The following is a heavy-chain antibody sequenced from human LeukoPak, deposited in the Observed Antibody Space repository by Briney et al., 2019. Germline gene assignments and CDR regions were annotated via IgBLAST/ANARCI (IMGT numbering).Heavy chain of an antibody. CDR1: GYTFTGYY. D-gene: IGHD3-22*01. CDR2: IIPIFGTA. V-gene: IGHV1-8*02. Sequence: ASVKVSCKASGYTFTGYYVHWVRQAPGQGLEWMGGIIPIFGTANYAQKFQGRVTMTRNTSISTAYMELSSLRSEDTAVYYCARGFIPYYYDSSGYFHGDYWGQGTLVTVSS. CDR3: ARGFIPYYYDSSGYFHGDY. J-gene: IGHJ4*02.